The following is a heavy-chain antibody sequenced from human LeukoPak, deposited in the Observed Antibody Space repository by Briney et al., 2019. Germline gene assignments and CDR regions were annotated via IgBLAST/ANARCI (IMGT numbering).Heavy chain of an antibody. CDR1: GGSFSGYY. CDR3: ARGPGVHNY. CDR2: VNHSGGT. J-gene: IGHJ4*02. Sequence: PSETLSLTCAVYGGSFSGYYWSWIRQPPGKGLEWIGEVNHSGGTNYNPSLKSRVTISVDTSKNQFSLKLSSVTAADTAVYYCARGPGVHNYWGQGTLVTVSS. V-gene: IGHV4-34*01. D-gene: IGHD3-10*01.